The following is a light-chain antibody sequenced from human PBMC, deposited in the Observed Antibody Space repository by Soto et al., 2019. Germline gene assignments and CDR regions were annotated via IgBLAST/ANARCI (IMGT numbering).Light chain of an antibody. CDR3: CSYAGRYV. V-gene: IGLV2-11*01. CDR1: SSDVGGYNY. J-gene: IGLJ1*01. CDR2: DVS. Sequence: QSVLTQPRSVSGSPGQSVTISCTGTSSDVGGYNYVSWYQQHPGKAPKLMIYDVSTRPSGVPDRFSGSKSGNTASLTISGLQAEDEGDYCCCSYAGRYVCGTGTKVTGL.